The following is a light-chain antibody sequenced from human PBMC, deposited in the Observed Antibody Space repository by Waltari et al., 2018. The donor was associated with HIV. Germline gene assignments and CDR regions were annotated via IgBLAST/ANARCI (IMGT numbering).Light chain of an antibody. CDR2: EFA. CDR1: STDIGSYDL. J-gene: IGLJ2*01. V-gene: IGLV2-23*02. Sequence: QSALTQPASVSGSPGQSITISCTGMSTDIGSYDLVSWSPQHPGKAPKLMMYEFAKRPSGVSNRFSGSKSVNTASLTISGLQAEDEADYHCCSYAGGITHVRVGGGTKLTVL. CDR3: CSYAGGITHVR.